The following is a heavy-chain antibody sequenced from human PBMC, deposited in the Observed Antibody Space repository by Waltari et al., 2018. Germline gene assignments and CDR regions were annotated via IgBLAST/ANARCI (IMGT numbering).Heavy chain of an antibody. CDR1: GYSISSGYY. Sequence: QVQLQESGPGLVKPSETLSLTCAVSGYSISSGYYWGWLRQPPGKGLEWIGSFYHSGSTYYTPSLKSRVTISVDTSKNQFSLKLSSVTAADTAVYYCARHDEYSSSWYLVSYWGQGTLVTVSS. CDR2: FYHSGST. V-gene: IGHV4-38-2*01. CDR3: ARHDEYSSSWYLVSY. J-gene: IGHJ4*02. D-gene: IGHD6-13*01.